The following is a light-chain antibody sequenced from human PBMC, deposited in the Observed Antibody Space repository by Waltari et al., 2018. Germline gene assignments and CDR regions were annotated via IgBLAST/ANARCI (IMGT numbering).Light chain of an antibody. CDR1: QGFSSW. CDR3: QQAYSLPRT. V-gene: IGKV1-12*01. J-gene: IGKJ1*01. Sequence: DIQMNQSPSSVSASVGDRVTITCRTSQGFSSWLAWYQQKPGKAPKLLIYAASTLQSGVPSRFSGSGSGTHFTLTISSLQPEDIATYYFQQAYSLPRTFGQGTTVEIK. CDR2: AAS.